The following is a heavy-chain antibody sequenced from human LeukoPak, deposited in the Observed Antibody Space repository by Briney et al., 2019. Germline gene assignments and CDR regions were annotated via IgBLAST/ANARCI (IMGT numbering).Heavy chain of an antibody. J-gene: IGHJ4*02. D-gene: IGHD2-2*01. V-gene: IGHV1-69*05. CDR2: IIPIFGTA. CDR1: GGTFSSYA. CDR3: ARDYRVRGCSSTSCYAGLFDY. Sequence: SVKVSCKASGGTFSSYAISWVRQAPGQGLEWMGGIIPIFGTANYAQKFQGRVTITTDESTSTAYMELSSLRSEDTAVYYCARDYRVRGCSSTSCYAGLFDYWGQGTLVTVSS.